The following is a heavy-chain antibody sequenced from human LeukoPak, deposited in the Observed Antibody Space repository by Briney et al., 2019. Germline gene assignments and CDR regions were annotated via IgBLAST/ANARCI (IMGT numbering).Heavy chain of an antibody. CDR1: GFTFSSYS. CDR3: ARGSSSSLPA. CDR2: ISSSSSYI. Sequence: GGSLRLSCAASGFTFSSYSMNWVRQAPGKGLEWVSSISSSSSYIYYADSVKGRFTISRDNAKNSLYLHMNSLRAEDTAVYYCARGSSSSLPAGGQGTLVTVSS. J-gene: IGHJ4*02. D-gene: IGHD6-13*01. V-gene: IGHV3-21*01.